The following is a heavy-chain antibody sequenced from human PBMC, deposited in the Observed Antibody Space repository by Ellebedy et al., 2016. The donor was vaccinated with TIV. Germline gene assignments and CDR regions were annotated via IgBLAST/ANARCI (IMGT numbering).Heavy chain of an antibody. V-gene: IGHV1-69*04. CDR1: GYTFTSYG. D-gene: IGHD5-18*01. Sequence: ASVKVSCKASGYTFTSYGIGWVRQAPGQGLEWMGRIIPILGRPDYAQSFQGRVTIYADKSTGTPYLELSTLRSEDTALYYCATDSRYSYGYRFDFWGQGTLVTVSS. CDR2: IIPILGRP. J-gene: IGHJ4*02. CDR3: ATDSRYSYGYRFDF.